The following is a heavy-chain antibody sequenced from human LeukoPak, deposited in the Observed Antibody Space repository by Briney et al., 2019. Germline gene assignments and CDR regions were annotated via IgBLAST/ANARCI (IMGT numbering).Heavy chain of an antibody. Sequence: SETLSLTCAVSGASISSRNYWGWFRPPPGKGLEWIGTFSNGATYYTPSLKSRVTISIDTSRNEFSLKLSSVTAADTAVYYCARDSNSRRFGYWGQGTLVAVSS. V-gene: IGHV4-38-2*02. CDR3: ARDSNSRRFGY. CDR2: FSNGAT. D-gene: IGHD4-11*01. J-gene: IGHJ4*02. CDR1: GASISSRNY.